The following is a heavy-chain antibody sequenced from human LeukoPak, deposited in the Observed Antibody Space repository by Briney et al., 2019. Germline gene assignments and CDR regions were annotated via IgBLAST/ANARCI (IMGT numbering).Heavy chain of an antibody. CDR3: AKVGVDYDILTGYYRGSNWFDP. D-gene: IGHD3-9*01. CDR2: ISGSGGST. J-gene: IGHJ5*02. V-gene: IGHV3-23*01. CDR1: GFTFSSYA. Sequence: GGSLRLSCAASGFTFSSYAMSWVRQAPGKGLEWVSAISGSGGSTYYADSVKGRFTISRDNSKNTLYLQMNSLRVEDTAVYYCAKVGVDYDILTGYYRGSNWFDPWGQGTLVTVSS.